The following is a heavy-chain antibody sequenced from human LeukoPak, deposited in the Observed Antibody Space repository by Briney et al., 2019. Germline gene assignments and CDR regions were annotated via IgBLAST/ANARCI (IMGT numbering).Heavy chain of an antibody. Sequence: SETLSFTCTVSGGSISSSSYYWGWIRQPPGKGLEWIGSIYYSGNTYYNPSLKSRVTISVDTSKNQFSLKLSSVTAADTAVYYCARQKHSNYYYYYMDVWGKGTTVTISS. CDR2: IYYSGNT. J-gene: IGHJ6*03. CDR3: ARQKHSNYYYYYMDV. V-gene: IGHV4-39*01. CDR1: GGSISSSSYY.